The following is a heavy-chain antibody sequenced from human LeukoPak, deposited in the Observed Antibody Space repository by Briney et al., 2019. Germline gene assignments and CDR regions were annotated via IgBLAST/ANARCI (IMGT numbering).Heavy chain of an antibody. CDR3: ARVGDGLYDAFDI. CDR1: GYTFTGYY. V-gene: IGHV1-2*06. Sequence: VASVKVSCKASGYTFTGYYMNWVRQAPGQGLEWMGRINPNTGGTNYAQNFQGRVTMTRDTSISTGYMELSRLRSDDTAVYYCARVGDGLYDAFDIWGQGTMVTVSS. J-gene: IGHJ3*02. D-gene: IGHD5-24*01. CDR2: INPNTGGT.